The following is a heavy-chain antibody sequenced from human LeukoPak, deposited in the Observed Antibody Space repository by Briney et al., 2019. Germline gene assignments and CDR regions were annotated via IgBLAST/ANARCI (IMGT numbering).Heavy chain of an antibody. V-gene: IGHV4-39*01. D-gene: IGHD5-24*01. CDR1: GGSIFSSSSY. CDR3: ARHRTGWLQSSFDY. J-gene: IGHJ4*02. Sequence: SEPPLLPSCASGGSIFSSSSYCGCSRQPRGELLGWVGIIYYGGSSFDNPALKSRVTISVDPSKHTFCLQMSSVTSGDTAVYCCARHRTGWLQSSFDYWGQGTLVTVSS. CDR2: IYYGGSS.